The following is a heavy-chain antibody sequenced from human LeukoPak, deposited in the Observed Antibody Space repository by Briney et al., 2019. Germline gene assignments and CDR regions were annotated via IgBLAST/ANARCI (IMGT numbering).Heavy chain of an antibody. CDR1: GCTFTSYY. D-gene: IGHD4-23*01. CDR3: ARDNSVEDTAWWFDP. CDR2: INPSGGST. Sequence: ASVTVSCKASGCTFTSYYMHWVRQAPGQGLEWMGIINPSGGSTSYAQKFQGRVTMTRDMSTSTDYMELSSLRSEDTAVYYCARDNSVEDTAWWFDPWGQGTLVTVSS. J-gene: IGHJ5*02. V-gene: IGHV1-46*01.